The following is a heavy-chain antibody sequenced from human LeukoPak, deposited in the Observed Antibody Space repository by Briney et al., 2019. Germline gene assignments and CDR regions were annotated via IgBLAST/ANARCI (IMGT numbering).Heavy chain of an antibody. J-gene: IGHJ6*03. CDR3: ARDHANYMDV. Sequence: SETLSLTCTVSGYSISSGYYWGWIRQPPGKGLEWIGSIYHSGSTYYNSSLKSRVTISVDTPKNQFSLKLSSVTAADTAVYYCARDHANYMDVWGKGTTVTVS. CDR2: IYHSGST. V-gene: IGHV4-38-2*02. CDR1: GYSISSGYY.